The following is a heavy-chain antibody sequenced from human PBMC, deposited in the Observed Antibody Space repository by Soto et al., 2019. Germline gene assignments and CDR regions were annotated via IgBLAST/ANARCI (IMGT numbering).Heavy chain of an antibody. V-gene: IGHV1-18*01. D-gene: IGHD2-21*01. CDR3: TRDAPPYGPTYFDF. Sequence: QVRLVQSGAEVKKPGASVKVSCRASGYIFPDYGISWVRQAPEQGLEWMGWVSPYTGETKYAQKFQGRVTMTTDRSTYTAYMELTSLRSDDSAVYYCTRDAPPYGPTYFDFWGQGTLVTVSS. J-gene: IGHJ4*02. CDR1: GYIFPDYG. CDR2: VSPYTGET.